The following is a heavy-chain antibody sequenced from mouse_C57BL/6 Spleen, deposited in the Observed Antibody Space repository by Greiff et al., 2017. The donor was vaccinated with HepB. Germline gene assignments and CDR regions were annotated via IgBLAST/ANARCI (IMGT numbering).Heavy chain of an antibody. D-gene: IGHD2-4*01. CDR3: ASPDDYDGAWFAY. Sequence: QVQLKQSGAELVKPGASVKISCKASGYAFSSYWMNWVKQRPGKGLEWIGQIYPGDGDTNYNGKFKGKATLTADKSSSTAYMQLSSLTSEDSAVYFCASPDDYDGAWFAYWGQGTLVTVSA. V-gene: IGHV1-80*01. CDR1: GYAFSSYW. J-gene: IGHJ3*01. CDR2: IYPGDGDT.